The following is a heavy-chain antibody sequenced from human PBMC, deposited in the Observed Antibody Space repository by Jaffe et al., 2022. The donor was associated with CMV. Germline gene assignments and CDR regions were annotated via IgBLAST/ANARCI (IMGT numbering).Heavy chain of an antibody. CDR1: GGTFSSYA. CDR3: ARDPYHPWSGYYLSRRTYYMDV. V-gene: IGHV1-69*09. Sequence: QVQLVQSGAEVKKPGSSVKVSCKASGGTFSSYAISWVRQAPGQGLEWMGRIIPILGIANYAQKFQGRVTITADKSTSTAYMELSSLRSEDTAVYYCARDPYHPWSGYYLSRRTYYMDVWGKGTTVTVSS. D-gene: IGHD3-3*01. J-gene: IGHJ6*03. CDR2: IIPILGIA.